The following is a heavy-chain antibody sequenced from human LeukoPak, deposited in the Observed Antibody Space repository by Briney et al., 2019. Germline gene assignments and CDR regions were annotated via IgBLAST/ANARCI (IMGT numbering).Heavy chain of an antibody. CDR1: GFTVSSNY. CDR3: ASVNGDGAEYFQH. J-gene: IGHJ1*01. D-gene: IGHD2-21*01. CDR2: IYSGGST. V-gene: IGHV3-53*01. Sequence: GGSLRLSCAASGFTVSSNYMSWVRQAPGKGLEWVSVIYSGGSTYYADSVKGRFTTPRDISKNTLYLQMNSLRVEDTAVYYCASVNGDGAEYFQHWGQGTLVTVSS.